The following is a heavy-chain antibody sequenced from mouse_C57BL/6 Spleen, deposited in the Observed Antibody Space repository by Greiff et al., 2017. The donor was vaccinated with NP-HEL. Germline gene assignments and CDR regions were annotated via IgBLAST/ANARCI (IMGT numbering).Heavy chain of an antibody. Sequence: QVQLQQSGAELAKPGASVKLSCKASGYTFTSYWMHWVKQRPGQGLEWIGYINPSSGYTKYNQKFKDKATLTADKSSSTAYMQLSSLTSEDSAVYYWSRDFVDYGAWFAYWGQGTLVTVSA. J-gene: IGHJ3*01. CDR1: GYTFTSYW. CDR2: INPSSGYT. D-gene: IGHD2-4*01. V-gene: IGHV1-7*01. CDR3: SRDFVDYGAWFAY.